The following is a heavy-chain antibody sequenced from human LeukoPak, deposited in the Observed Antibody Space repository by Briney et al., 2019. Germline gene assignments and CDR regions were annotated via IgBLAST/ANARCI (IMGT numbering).Heavy chain of an antibody. CDR3: ATGVVGVGYYYMDV. D-gene: IGHD7-27*01. CDR2: IYYSGST. Sequence: PSETLSLTCTVSGGSVSSHYWSWIRQPPGKGLEWIGYIYYSGSTNYNPSLKSRVTISVDTSKNQFSLKLSSVTAADTAVYYCATGVVGVGYYYMDVWGKGTTVTVSS. J-gene: IGHJ6*03. CDR1: GGSVSSHY. V-gene: IGHV4-59*08.